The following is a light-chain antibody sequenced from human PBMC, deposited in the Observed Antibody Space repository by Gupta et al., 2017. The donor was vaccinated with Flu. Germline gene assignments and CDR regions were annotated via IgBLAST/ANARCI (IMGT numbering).Light chain of an antibody. J-gene: IGKJ1*01. Sequence: VTLCLSPGERATLSCRASQSISSSFLAWYQQKPGQAPRLLIYGASRRATGIPDRFSGSGSGTDFTLTISRLEPEDFAVYYCQQSGSSPWTFGQGTKVEVK. CDR1: QSISSSF. V-gene: IGKV3-20*01. CDR3: QQSGSSPWT. CDR2: GAS.